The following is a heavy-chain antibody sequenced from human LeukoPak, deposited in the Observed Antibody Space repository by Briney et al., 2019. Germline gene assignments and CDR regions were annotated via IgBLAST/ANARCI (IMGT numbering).Heavy chain of an antibody. D-gene: IGHD6-13*01. J-gene: IGHJ4*02. Sequence: SQTLSLTCTVSGGSISSGGYYWSWIRQHPGKGLEWIGYIYYSGSTYYNPSLKSRVTISVDTSKNQFSLKLGSVTAADTAVYYCARDGYGAAAGSFDYWGQGTLVTVSS. CDR3: ARDGYGAAAGSFDY. CDR2: IYYSGST. CDR1: GGSISSGGYY. V-gene: IGHV4-31*03.